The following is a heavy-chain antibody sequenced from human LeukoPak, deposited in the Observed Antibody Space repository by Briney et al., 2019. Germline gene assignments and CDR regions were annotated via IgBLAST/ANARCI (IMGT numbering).Heavy chain of an antibody. J-gene: IGHJ3*02. V-gene: IGHV3-66*01. CDR3: ARDMLRLDAFDI. CDR2: IYSGGST. Sequence: GGSLRLSCAASGFTVSSNYMSWVRQAPGKGLEWVSVIYSGGSTYYADSVKGRFTISRDNSKNTLYLQMNSLRAEDTAVYYCARDMLRLDAFDIWGQGTMVTVSS. CDR1: GFTVSSNY. D-gene: IGHD2-8*01.